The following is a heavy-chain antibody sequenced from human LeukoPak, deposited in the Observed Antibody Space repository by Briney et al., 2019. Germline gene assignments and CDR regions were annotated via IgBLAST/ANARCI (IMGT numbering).Heavy chain of an antibody. CDR3: ARVYRGYSYGLDY. V-gene: IGHV3-21*01. CDR2: ISSSSSYI. J-gene: IGHJ4*02. Sequence: PGGSLRLSCAASGFTFSSYSMNWVRQAPGKGLEWVSSISSSSSYIYYADSVKGRFTISRDNAKNSLYLQMNSLRAEDTAVYYCARVYRGYSYGLDYWGQGTLVTVSS. D-gene: IGHD5-18*01. CDR1: GFTFSSYS.